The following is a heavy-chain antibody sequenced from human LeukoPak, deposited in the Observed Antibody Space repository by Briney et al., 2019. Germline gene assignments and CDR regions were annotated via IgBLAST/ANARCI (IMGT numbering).Heavy chain of an antibody. CDR2: ISYDGSNK. CDR1: GFTFSSYA. V-gene: IGHV3-30-3*01. D-gene: IGHD2-2*01. J-gene: IGHJ4*02. Sequence: PGRSLRLSCAASGFTFSSYAMHWVRQAPGEGLEWVAVISYDGSNKYYADSVKGRFTISRDNSKNTLYLQMNSLRAEDTAVYYCARGYCSSTSCYRTDYWGQGTLVTVSS. CDR3: ARGYCSSTSCYRTDY.